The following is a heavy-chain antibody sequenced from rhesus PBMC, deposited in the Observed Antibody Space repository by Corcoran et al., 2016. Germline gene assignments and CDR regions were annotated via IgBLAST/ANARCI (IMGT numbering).Heavy chain of an antibody. CDR3: TRGNTSPAF. V-gene: IGHV4-173*01. CDR2: IFETDGST. Sequence: QLQLQESGPGLVKPSETLSLTCAVSGGSISRNYLSWLRQPPGKGLEWIGRIFETDGSTDSNPSLKSRVTISADTSKSQVSLKLNSVTAADTAVYYCTRGNTSPAFWGQGVLVTVSS. CDR1: GGSISRNY. J-gene: IGHJ4*01. D-gene: IGHD2-2*01.